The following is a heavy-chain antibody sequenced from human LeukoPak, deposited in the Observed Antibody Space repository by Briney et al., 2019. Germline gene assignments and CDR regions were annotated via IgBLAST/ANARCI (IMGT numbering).Heavy chain of an antibody. Sequence: GGSLRLSCAASGFTFSSYWMHWVRQAPGKGPVWVSRINSDGSSTSYADSVKGRFTISRDNAKNTLYLQMNSLRAEDTAVYYCARSSSSWYYYFDYWGQGTLVTVSS. J-gene: IGHJ4*02. CDR3: ARSSSSWYYYFDY. CDR2: INSDGSST. V-gene: IGHV3-74*01. CDR1: GFTFSSYW. D-gene: IGHD6-13*01.